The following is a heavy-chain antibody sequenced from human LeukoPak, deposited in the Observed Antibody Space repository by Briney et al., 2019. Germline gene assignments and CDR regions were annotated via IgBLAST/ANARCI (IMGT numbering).Heavy chain of an antibody. CDR2: INHSGST. V-gene: IGHV4-34*01. CDR3: ARLERDILTGYLKFDY. CDR1: GGSFSGYY. J-gene: IGHJ4*02. Sequence: SETLSLTCAVYGGSFSGYYWSWIRQPPGKGLEWIGEINHSGSTNYNPSLKSRVTISVDTSKNQFSLKLSSVTAADTAVYYCARLERDILTGYLKFDYWGQGILVTVSS. D-gene: IGHD3-9*01.